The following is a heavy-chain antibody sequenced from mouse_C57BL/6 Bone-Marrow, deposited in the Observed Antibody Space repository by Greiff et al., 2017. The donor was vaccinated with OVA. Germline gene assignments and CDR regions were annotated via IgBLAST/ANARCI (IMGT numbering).Heavy chain of an antibody. D-gene: IGHD2-10*02. CDR3: VRRGYGNPFAY. Sequence: EVKLMESGGGLVQPKGSLKLSCAASGFSFNTYAMNWVRQAPGTGLEWVARIRSKSNNYATYYADSVKDRFTISRDDSESMLYLQMNNLKTEDTAMYDCVRRGYGNPFAYWGQGTLVTVSA. J-gene: IGHJ3*01. V-gene: IGHV10-1*01. CDR2: IRSKSNNYAT. CDR1: GFSFNTYA.